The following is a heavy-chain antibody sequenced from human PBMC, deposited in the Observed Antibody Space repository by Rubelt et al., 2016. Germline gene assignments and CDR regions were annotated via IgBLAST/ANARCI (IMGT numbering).Heavy chain of an antibody. J-gene: IGHJ3*02. Sequence: QLQLQESGPGLVKPSETLSLTCTVSSGSISSSRYYWAWIRQPPGKGLEWIGTIYYNGGSYYNASLKSRVTISVDRAKNQCSLKVWSVSAADTAGYYCAIRAYDYGANSAAFDIWGQGTMVTVSS. CDR3: AIRAYDYGANSAAFDI. V-gene: IGHV4-39*01. D-gene: IGHD4-23*01. CDR1: SGSISSSRYY. CDR2: IYYNGGS.